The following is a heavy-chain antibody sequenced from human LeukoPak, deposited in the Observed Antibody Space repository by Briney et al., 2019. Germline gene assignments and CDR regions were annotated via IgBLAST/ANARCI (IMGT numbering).Heavy chain of an antibody. CDR2: IYPGDSDT. CDR1: GYSFTSYW. J-gene: IGHJ6*03. V-gene: IGHV5-51*01. Sequence: GESLKISCKGSGYSFTSYWIGWVRQMPGKGLGWIGIIYPGDSDTRYSPSFQGQVTISADKSMNTAYLQWSSLKASDTAMYYCARADYYYNYMDVWGKGTTVTVS. CDR3: ARADYYYNYMDV.